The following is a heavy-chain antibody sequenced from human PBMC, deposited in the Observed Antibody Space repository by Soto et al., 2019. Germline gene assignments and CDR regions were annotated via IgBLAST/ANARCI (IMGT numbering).Heavy chain of an antibody. Sequence: QVPLVQSGAEVKKPGSSVTVSCKASGGTFSSYAIHWVRQAPGQGLEWMGGIIPMYGPAKYAQRFQGRVTMTADESTTTVYMELTSLTSQDTAVYYCARVTSMDRGVIDNWFDLWGHGTLVTVSS. CDR3: ARVTSMDRGVIDNWFDL. D-gene: IGHD3-10*01. CDR2: IIPMYGPA. CDR1: GGTFSSYA. V-gene: IGHV1-69*01. J-gene: IGHJ5*02.